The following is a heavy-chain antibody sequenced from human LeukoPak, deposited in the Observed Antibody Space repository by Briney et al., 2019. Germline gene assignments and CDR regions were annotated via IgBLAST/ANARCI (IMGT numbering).Heavy chain of an antibody. D-gene: IGHD3-10*01. J-gene: IGHJ4*02. CDR2: INPNSGGT. CDR1: GYTLTHYY. CDR3: ARALPMFRGLTSWDY. Sequence: ASVTVSCTASGYTLTHYYIHWVRQAPGQGLEWMGWINPNSGGTNYAQKFQGRVTLTRGTSISTAYMELSSLRSDDTAVYYCARALPMFRGLTSWDYWGQGTLVIVSS. V-gene: IGHV1-2*02.